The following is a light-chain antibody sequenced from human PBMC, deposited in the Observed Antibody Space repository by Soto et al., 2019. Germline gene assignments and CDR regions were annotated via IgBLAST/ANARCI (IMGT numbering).Light chain of an antibody. CDR1: QSVSSSY. J-gene: IGKJ1*01. CDR3: PQYGSSPRT. Sequence: EIVWTQSPGTLSLSPGERATLSCRASQSVSSSYLAWYQQKPGQAPRLLIYGASSRATGIPDRFSGSGSGTDFTLTISRLETEDVAVYYCPQYGSSPRTFGQGTKVEIK. CDR2: GAS. V-gene: IGKV3-20*01.